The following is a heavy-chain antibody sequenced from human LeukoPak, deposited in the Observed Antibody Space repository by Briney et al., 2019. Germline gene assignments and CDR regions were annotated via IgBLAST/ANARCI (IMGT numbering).Heavy chain of an antibody. CDR1: GGSFSGYY. CDR3: ARSRITMVRGASDY. Sequence: SETLSLTCAVYGGSFSGYYWSWIRQPPGKGLEWIGEINHSGSTNYNPSLKSRVTISVDTSKNQFSLKLSSVTAADTAVYYCARSRITMVRGASDYWGQGTLVTVSS. D-gene: IGHD3-10*01. J-gene: IGHJ4*02. CDR2: INHSGST. V-gene: IGHV4-34*01.